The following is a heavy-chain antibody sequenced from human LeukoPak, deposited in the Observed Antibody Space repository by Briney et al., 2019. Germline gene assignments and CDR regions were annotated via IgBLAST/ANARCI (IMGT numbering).Heavy chain of an antibody. CDR3: ARAGTGEYYYGMDV. V-gene: IGHV1-46*01. Sequence: ASVKVSCKASGYTFSTYYVHWVRQAPGQGLEWMGIINPSGGTTHYAQKFQGRVTMTRDTSTSTVYMELSSLRSEDTAVYYCARAGTGEYYYGMDVWGQGTTVTVSS. D-gene: IGHD3-10*01. CDR1: GYTFSTYY. CDR2: INPSGGTT. J-gene: IGHJ6*02.